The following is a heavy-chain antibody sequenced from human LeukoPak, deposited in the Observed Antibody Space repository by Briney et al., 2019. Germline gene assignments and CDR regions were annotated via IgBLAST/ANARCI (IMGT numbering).Heavy chain of an antibody. J-gene: IGHJ4*02. CDR2: IHPNTGGT. V-gene: IGHV1-2*02. CDR3: ARAYTAMILDY. D-gene: IGHD5-18*01. CDR1: GYTFTGHY. Sequence: ASVKVSCKASGYTFTGHYIHWVRQAPGQGLEWMGWIHPNTGGTKYAQKFQGRVTMTRDTSSSTAYMELSSLRSADTAVYYCARAYTAMILDYWGQGALVTVSS.